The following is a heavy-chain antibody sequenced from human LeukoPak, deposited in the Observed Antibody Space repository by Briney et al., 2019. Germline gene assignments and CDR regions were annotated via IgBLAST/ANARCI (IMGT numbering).Heavy chain of an antibody. J-gene: IGHJ4*02. D-gene: IGHD2-15*01. CDR1: GFTFSSYA. V-gene: IGHV3-23*01. Sequence: GGSLRLSCAASGFTFSSYAMSWVRQAPGKGLEWVSAISGSGGSTYYADSVKGRFTISRDNSKNTLYLQVNSLRAEDTAVYYCAKVSGSGGTKYQPFDYWGQGTLVTVSS. CDR2: ISGSGGST. CDR3: AKVSGSGGTKYQPFDY.